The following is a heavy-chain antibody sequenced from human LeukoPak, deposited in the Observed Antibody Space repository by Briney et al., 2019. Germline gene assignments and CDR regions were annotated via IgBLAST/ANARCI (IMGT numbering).Heavy chain of an antibody. D-gene: IGHD3-16*01. J-gene: IGHJ3*02. CDR1: GDSISTYY. CDR2: IYISGTP. V-gene: IGHV4-4*07. Sequence: SDTLSLTCSVSGDSISTYYWTWIRQPAGKGLEWIGRIYISGTPNYNPSLRGRVTISVDTSKNQFSLKLSSVTAADTAVYYCARDWGGIWGQGTMVTVSS. CDR3: ARDWGGI.